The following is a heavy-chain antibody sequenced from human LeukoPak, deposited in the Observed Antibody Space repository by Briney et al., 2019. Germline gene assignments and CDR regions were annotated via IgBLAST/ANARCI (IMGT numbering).Heavy chain of an antibody. Sequence: PSQTLSLTCTVSGGSISSGSYYWSWIRQPAGKGLEWTGHIYTTGSTNYNPSLKSRVTISVDTSKNQFSLKLTSVTAADTAVYYCARRVRGSSWYSGKYFDLWGRGTLVTVSS. CDR1: GGSISSGSYY. J-gene: IGHJ2*01. CDR2: IYTTGST. V-gene: IGHV4-61*09. CDR3: ARRVRGSSWYSGKYFDL. D-gene: IGHD2-15*01.